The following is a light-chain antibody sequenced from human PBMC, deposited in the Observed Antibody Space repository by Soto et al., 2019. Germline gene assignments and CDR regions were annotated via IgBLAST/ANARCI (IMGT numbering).Light chain of an antibody. CDR3: SSYTSTSRYV. J-gene: IGLJ1*01. CDR1: SSDVGKYDR. Sequence: SVLTQPPSVSGSPGQSVTISCTGTSSDVGKYDRVSWYQQPPDTAPKLIIYEVTNRPSGVPARFSGSKSGNTASLTISGLQAEDEADYYCSSYTSTSRYVFGAGTKVTVL. CDR2: EVT. V-gene: IGLV2-18*02.